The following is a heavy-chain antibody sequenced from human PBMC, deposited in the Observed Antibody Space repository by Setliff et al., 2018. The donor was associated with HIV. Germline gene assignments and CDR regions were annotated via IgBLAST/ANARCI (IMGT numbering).Heavy chain of an antibody. CDR1: GVSIISGGYS. V-gene: IGHV4-30-2*01. CDR3: ARSEFFGSGNYYRVLDLGV. J-gene: IGHJ6*04. D-gene: IGHD3-10*01. CDR2: LYHGGST. Sequence: SSETLSLTCAVSGVSIISGGYSWSWIRQPPGKGLEWIGFLYHGGSTSYNPSLKSRVPISADQSKNQFSLNMRSVTAADTAVYYCARSEFFGSGNYYRVLDLGVWGKGTTVTVSS.